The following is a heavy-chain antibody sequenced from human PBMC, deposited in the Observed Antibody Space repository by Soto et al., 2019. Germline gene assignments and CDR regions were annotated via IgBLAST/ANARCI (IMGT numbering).Heavy chain of an antibody. CDR1: GYTVTRHY. D-gene: IGHD2-21*02. J-gene: IGHJ4*02. Sequence: QVQLVQSGAEVKKPGASVKVSCKASGYTVTRHYMHWVRQAPGQGLEWMGIIDPSGGSTTYAQKFQDRVTMTRDMSTRTVYMELISLRSDDTAIYYCTRGSTVVTLDYFDSWGQGTLVTVSS. CDR2: IDPSGGST. V-gene: IGHV1-46*03. CDR3: TRGSTVVTLDYFDS.